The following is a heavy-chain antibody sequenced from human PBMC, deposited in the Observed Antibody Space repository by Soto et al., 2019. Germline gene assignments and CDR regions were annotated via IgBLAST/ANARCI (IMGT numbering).Heavy chain of an antibody. Sequence: ASVKVSCKASGYTFTSYYMHWVRQAPGQGLEWMGIINPSGGSTSYAQKFQGRVTMTRDTSTSTVYMELSSLRSEDTAVYYCAREHIVVVTATPGDAFDIWGQGTMVTVSS. CDR1: GYTFTSYY. D-gene: IGHD2-21*02. V-gene: IGHV1-46*01. CDR2: INPSGGST. CDR3: AREHIVVVTATPGDAFDI. J-gene: IGHJ3*02.